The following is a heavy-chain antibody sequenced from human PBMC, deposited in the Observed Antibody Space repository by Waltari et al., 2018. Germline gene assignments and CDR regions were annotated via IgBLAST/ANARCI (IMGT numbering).Heavy chain of an antibody. CDR2: IYYSGST. CDR1: GGSISSSSYS. J-gene: IGHJ4*02. V-gene: IGHV4-39*07. CDR3: ASVRSASLRLDY. Sequence: QLQLQKSGPALLKPSETLSLTCTLSGGSISSSSYSWGGIRPPPGQGLEWIGSIYYSGSTDYTPSLKRGVTISVDTSKQQFYLKRRSVTAADTDVYYCASVRSASLRLDYWGQGTLVTVSS.